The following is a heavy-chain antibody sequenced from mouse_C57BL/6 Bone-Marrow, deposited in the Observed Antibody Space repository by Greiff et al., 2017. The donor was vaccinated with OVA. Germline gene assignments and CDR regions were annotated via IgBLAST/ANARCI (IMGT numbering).Heavy chain of an antibody. CDR2: IDPSASST. Sequence: QVQLQQSGAELVMPGASVKLSCKASSYTFTSYWLHWVKQRPGQGLEWIGEIDPSASSTNYNQKFKGKSTLTVDKSSSTACMQLSILTSEDSAVYYCARSLDYDLAWFAYWGQGTLVTVSA. CDR3: ARSLDYDLAWFAY. D-gene: IGHD2-3*01. CDR1: SYTFTSYW. V-gene: IGHV1-69*01. J-gene: IGHJ3*01.